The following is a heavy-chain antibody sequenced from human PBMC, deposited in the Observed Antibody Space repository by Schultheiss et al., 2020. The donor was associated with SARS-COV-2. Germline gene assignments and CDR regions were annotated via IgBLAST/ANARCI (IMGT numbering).Heavy chain of an antibody. CDR1: GFTFSSYA. CDR2: ISYDGSNK. J-gene: IGHJ4*02. CDR3: ARGNDILTGYYFGY. V-gene: IGHV3-30*04. Sequence: GSLRLSCAASGFTFSSYAMHWVRQAPGKGLEWVAVISYDGSNKYYADSVKGRFTISRDNSKNTLYLQMNSLRAEDTAVYYCARGNDILTGYYFGYWGQGTLVTVSS. D-gene: IGHD3-9*01.